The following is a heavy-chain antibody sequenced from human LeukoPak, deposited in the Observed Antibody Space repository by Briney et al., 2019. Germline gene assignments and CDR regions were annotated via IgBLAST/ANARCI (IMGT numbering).Heavy chain of an antibody. Sequence: GGSLRLSCAASGFTFSSYSMNWVRQAPGKGLEWVSYISSSSSTIYYADSVKGRFTISRDNAKNSLYLQMNSLRAEDTAVYYCATRRGYDFWSGYLDAFDIWGQGTMVTVSS. CDR1: GFTFSSYS. V-gene: IGHV3-48*04. D-gene: IGHD3-3*01. CDR2: ISSSSSTI. CDR3: ATRRGYDFWSGYLDAFDI. J-gene: IGHJ3*02.